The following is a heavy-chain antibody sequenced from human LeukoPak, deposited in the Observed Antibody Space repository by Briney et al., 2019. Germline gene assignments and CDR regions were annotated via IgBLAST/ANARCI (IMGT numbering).Heavy chain of an antibody. Sequence: SDTLSLTCTVSGGSISSSSYYWGWIRQPPGKGLEWIGSIYYSGSTYYNPSLKSRVTISVDTSKNQFSLKLSSVTAADTAVYYCARLGAKSFSPFDYWGQGTLVTVSS. V-gene: IGHV4-39*01. CDR3: ARLGAKSFSPFDY. J-gene: IGHJ4*02. CDR1: GGSISSSSYY. D-gene: IGHD1-26*01. CDR2: IYYSGST.